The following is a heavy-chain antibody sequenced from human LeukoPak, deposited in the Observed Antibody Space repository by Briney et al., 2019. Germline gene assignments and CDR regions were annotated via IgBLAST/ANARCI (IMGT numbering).Heavy chain of an antibody. D-gene: IGHD1-26*01. CDR2: FDPEDGET. J-gene: IGHJ5*02. CDR1: GYTLTELS. V-gene: IGHV1-24*01. Sequence: ASVKVSCKVSGYTLTELSIHWVRQAPGKGLEWMGGFDPEDGETIYAQKFQGRVTMTEDTSTDTAYMDLSSLRSEDTAVYYCATGGSYSSGWFDPWGQGTLVTVSS. CDR3: ATGGSYSSGWFDP.